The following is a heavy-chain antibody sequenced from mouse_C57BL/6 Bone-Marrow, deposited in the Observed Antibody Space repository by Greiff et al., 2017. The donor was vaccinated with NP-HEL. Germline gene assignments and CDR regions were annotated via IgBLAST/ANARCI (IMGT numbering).Heavy chain of an antibody. CDR1: GIDFSRYW. V-gene: IGHV4-1*01. CDR3: ASYYYGSSYPLYFDV. CDR2: INPDSSTI. D-gene: IGHD1-1*01. Sequence: DVKLVESGGGLVQPGGSLKLSCAASGIDFSRYWMSWVRRAPGKGLEWIGEINPDSSTINYAPSLKDKFIISRDNAKNTLYLQMSKVRSEDTALYYCASYYYGSSYPLYFDVWGTGTTVTVSS. J-gene: IGHJ1*03.